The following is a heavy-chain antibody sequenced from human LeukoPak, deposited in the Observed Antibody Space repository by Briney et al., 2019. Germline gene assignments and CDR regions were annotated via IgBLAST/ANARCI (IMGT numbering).Heavy chain of an antibody. V-gene: IGHV4-34*01. CDR3: ARIAEALDV. J-gene: IGHJ6*04. Sequence: PSETLSLTCAVYGGSFSGYYWSWIRQPPGKGLEWIGEINHNRSTNYNTSLKSRVTISVDTSKNQFSLKLSSVTAADTAMYYCARIAEALDVWGKGTTVTVSS. CDR1: GGSFSGYY. CDR2: INHNRST.